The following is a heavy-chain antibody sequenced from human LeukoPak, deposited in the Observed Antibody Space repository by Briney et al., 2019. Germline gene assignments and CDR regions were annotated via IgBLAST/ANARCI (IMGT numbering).Heavy chain of an antibody. D-gene: IGHD2-8*02. Sequence: GGSLRLSCIASGFTFSSYAMSWVRQAPGKGLEWVLSISGGVNTYYADSVKGRFTISRDNSKNTLYLQLNSLRAEDTAVYYCVKRSLVGSPRAFDYWGQGTLVTVSS. CDR3: VKRSLVGSPRAFDY. CDR2: ISGGVNT. CDR1: GFTFSSYA. J-gene: IGHJ4*02. V-gene: IGHV3-23*01.